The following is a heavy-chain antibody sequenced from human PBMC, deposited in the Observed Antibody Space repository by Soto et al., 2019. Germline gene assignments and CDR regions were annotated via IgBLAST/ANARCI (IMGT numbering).Heavy chain of an antibody. D-gene: IGHD1-1*01. Sequence: GGSLRLSCAASGFTFSSYWMHWVRQAPGKGLVWVSRINSDGSSTSYADSVKGRFTISRDNAKNTLYLQMNSLRAEDTAVYYCARDRLPERRLFPIYYYYYMDVWGKGTTVTVSS. CDR1: GFTFSSYW. CDR2: INSDGSST. CDR3: ARDRLPERRLFPIYYYYYMDV. V-gene: IGHV3-74*01. J-gene: IGHJ6*03.